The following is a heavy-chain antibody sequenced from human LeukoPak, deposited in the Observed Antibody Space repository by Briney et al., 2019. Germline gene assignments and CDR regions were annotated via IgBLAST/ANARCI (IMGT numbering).Heavy chain of an antibody. CDR3: ARGLHDRSWYGTH. CDR1: GFTFSDYT. D-gene: IGHD6-13*01. Sequence: PGRSLRLSCAASGFTFSDYTMQWVRQAPGKGLVWVALLPPDGSNQYYADSLKGRFTISRDNFKNALYLQMNSLRLEDTAVYYCARGLHDRSWYGTHWGQGTLLSVSS. CDR2: LPPDGSNQ. V-gene: IGHV3-30*04. J-gene: IGHJ4*02.